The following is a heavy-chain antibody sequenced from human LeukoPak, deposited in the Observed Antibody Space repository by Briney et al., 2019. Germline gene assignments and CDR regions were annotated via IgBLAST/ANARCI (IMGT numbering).Heavy chain of an antibody. CDR1: GFTFSSYG. V-gene: IGHV3-30*02. D-gene: IGHD4-17*01. Sequence: GGSLRLSCAASGFTFSSYGMHWVRQAPGKGLKGVAFIRYDGSNKYYADSVKGRFTISRDNSKNTLYLQMNSLRAEDTAVYYCAKDTGLRFDIWGQGTMVTVSS. CDR3: AKDTGLRFDI. CDR2: IRYDGSNK. J-gene: IGHJ3*02.